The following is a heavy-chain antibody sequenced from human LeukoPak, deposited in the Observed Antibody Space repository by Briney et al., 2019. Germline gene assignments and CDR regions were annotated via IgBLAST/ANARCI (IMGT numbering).Heavy chain of an antibody. J-gene: IGHJ4*02. CDR2: ISAHNYNT. Sequence: ASVKVSCKASGYTFLNYDFTWVRQAPGQGLECMGWISAHNYNTKYAQRFQGRVTMTADTSTTTAYMELRSLRSDDTAVYYCARVADYGSGSHLFDYSGQGTLVAVSS. CDR1: GYTFLNYD. CDR3: ARVADYGSGSHLFDY. D-gene: IGHD3-10*01. V-gene: IGHV1-18*01.